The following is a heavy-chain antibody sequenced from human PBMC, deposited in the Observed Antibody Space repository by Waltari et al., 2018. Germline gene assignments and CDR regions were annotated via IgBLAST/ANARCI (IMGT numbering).Heavy chain of an antibody. D-gene: IGHD3-10*01. J-gene: IGHJ4*02. CDR2: SYAGGTT. Sequence: EVQLVESGGGLVQPGGSLRLSCAASGFTVSTKYMSWVRQAPGKGLEWVAVSYAGGTTYYPASVRGRFTISRDTSKNTVYLQMNSLRPEDTAVYYCAGHGYFGSGSHYFDSWGQGTLVTVSS. CDR3: AGHGYFGSGSHYFDS. V-gene: IGHV3-66*02. CDR1: GFTVSTKY.